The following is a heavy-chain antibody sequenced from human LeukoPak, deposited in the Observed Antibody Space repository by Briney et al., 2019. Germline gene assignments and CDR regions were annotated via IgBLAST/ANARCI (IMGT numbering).Heavy chain of an antibody. Sequence: GGSLRLSCEVSGLTFSGYWVTWVRQAPGKGLEWVANINQDASEKYYVESVKGRFAISRDNAKNSLYLQMNSLRAEDTAVYFCAKGGRDTSHYYFDYWGQGTQVTVSS. CDR1: GLTFSGYW. CDR3: AKGGRDTSHYYFDY. V-gene: IGHV3-7*01. D-gene: IGHD3-10*01. CDR2: INQDASEK. J-gene: IGHJ4*02.